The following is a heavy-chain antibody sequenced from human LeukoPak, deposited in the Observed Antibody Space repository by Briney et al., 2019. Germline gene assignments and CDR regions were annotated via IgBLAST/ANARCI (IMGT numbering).Heavy chain of an antibody. D-gene: IGHD3-16*01. CDR2: IRYDGTNK. Sequence: GGSLRLSCAASGFTFSSYGMHWVRQAPGKGLEWVAFIRYDGTNKYYADSVKGRFRISRDNAKSSLDLEMSSLRAEDTAVYYCARAMSTFGGVRNYFDSWGQGTLVTASS. J-gene: IGHJ4*02. CDR3: ARAMSTFGGVRNYFDS. CDR1: GFTFSSYG. V-gene: IGHV3-30*02.